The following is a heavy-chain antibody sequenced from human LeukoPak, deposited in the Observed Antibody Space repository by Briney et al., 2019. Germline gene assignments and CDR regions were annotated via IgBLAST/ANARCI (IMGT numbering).Heavy chain of an antibody. CDR3: ARAMVRGVIILDY. Sequence: ASVNVSCKASGYTFTRYYMHWLRQAPGQGLEWMGWINPNSGGTNYAQKFQGRVTMTRDTSISTASMELRRLRSDDPAVYYCARAMVRGVIILDYWGQGTLVTVSS. D-gene: IGHD3-10*01. CDR1: GYTFTRYY. CDR2: INPNSGGT. V-gene: IGHV1-2*02. J-gene: IGHJ4*02.